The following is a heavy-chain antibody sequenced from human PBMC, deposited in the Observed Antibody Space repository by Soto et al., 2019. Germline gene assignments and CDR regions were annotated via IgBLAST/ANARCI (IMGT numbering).Heavy chain of an antibody. CDR3: ARGFSARKGSPPDF. CDR1: GFTFSSFA. CDR2: ISGSGGST. D-gene: IGHD6-6*01. Sequence: GGSLRLSCAASGFTFSSFAMSWVRQAPGKGLYWVSAISGSGGSTYSADSVKGRFTISXXXSXXTXXLXXSXXRAXDTAVYYCARGFSARKGSPPDFWGQGSLVTVSS. V-gene: IGHV3-23*01. J-gene: IGHJ4*02.